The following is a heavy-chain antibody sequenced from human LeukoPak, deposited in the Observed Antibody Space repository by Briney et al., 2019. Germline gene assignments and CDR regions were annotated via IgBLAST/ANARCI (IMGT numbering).Heavy chain of an antibody. CDR2: INPKSGGT. CDR1: GYTFTDYY. D-gene: IGHD1-26*01. V-gene: IGHV1-2*04. CDR3: ARDSGWEVVLYASEI. J-gene: IGHJ3*02. Sequence: ASVKVSCKASGYTFTDYYIHWVRQAPGQGLEWMGWINPKSGGTNYAQKFEGWVTMTRDTSMSTVYMELSRLKSDDTAVYYCARDSGWEVVLYASEIWGQGTMVTVSS.